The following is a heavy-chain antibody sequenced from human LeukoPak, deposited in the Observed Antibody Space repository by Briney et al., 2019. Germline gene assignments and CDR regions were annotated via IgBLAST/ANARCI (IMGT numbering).Heavy chain of an antibody. V-gene: IGHV3-11*01. CDR2: ISSGSGTI. J-gene: IGHJ3*02. CDR1: GFTFSDYY. Sequence: PGGSLRLSCAASGFTFSDYYMSWIRQAPGKGLEWVSYISSGSGTIYYADSVKGRFTISRDNAKNSLYLQMNSLRAEDTAVYYCAGTRYPNTFDIWGQGTMVTVSS. D-gene: IGHD1-1*01. CDR3: AGTRYPNTFDI.